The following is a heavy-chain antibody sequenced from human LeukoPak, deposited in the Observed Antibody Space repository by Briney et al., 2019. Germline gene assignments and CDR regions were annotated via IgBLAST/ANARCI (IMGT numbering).Heavy chain of an antibody. V-gene: IGHV4-34*01. CDR2: INHGGST. D-gene: IGHD6-13*01. Sequence: SETLSLTCAVYGGSFSDYYWTWIRQPPGKGLEWIGEINHGGSTNYNPSLKSRVTILIDTSKNQFSLRLSSATAADTAVYYCARDRYINSWYGAFDIWGQGTMVTVSS. CDR3: ARDRYINSWYGAFDI. CDR1: GGSFSDYY. J-gene: IGHJ3*02.